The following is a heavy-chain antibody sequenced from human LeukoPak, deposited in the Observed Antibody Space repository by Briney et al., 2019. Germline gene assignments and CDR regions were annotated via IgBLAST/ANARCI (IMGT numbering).Heavy chain of an antibody. J-gene: IGHJ4*02. V-gene: IGHV3-48*01. D-gene: IGHD3-10*01. CDR1: GFTFSNYA. CDR2: ISSSSSTI. Sequence: PGGSLRLSCAASGFTFSNYAMSWVRQAPGKGLEWVSCISSSSSTIYYADSVKGRFTISRDNAKNSLYLQMNSLRAEDTAVYYCAREPYGSGSYNFDYWGQGTLVTVSS. CDR3: AREPYGSGSYNFDY.